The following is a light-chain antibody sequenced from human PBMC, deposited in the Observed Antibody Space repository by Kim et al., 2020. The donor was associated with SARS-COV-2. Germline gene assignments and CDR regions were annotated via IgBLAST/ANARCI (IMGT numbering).Light chain of an antibody. V-gene: IGLV1-51*01. CDR1: NSNFGDDY. Sequence: QSVLTQPPSLSAAPGQTVTISCSGDNSNFGDDYICWFQQLPGRAPKLLIYDNTKRPSGVPGRFSASVSGTSATLAISGLQTGDEADYYCGRWDTSLGVGVFGGGTQLTVL. CDR3: GRWDTSLGVGV. CDR2: DNT. J-gene: IGLJ2*01.